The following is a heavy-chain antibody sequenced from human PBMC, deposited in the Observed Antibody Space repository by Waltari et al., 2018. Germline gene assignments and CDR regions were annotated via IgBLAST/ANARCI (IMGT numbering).Heavy chain of an antibody. CDR3: ASGSGVFDF. J-gene: IGHJ4*02. D-gene: IGHD1-26*01. Sequence: EGRLEESGGGLVQPGGSLRLSCQASDLLFSSYAMNWIRQSPEKGLEWIAYIGADPDTVFYADSVSGRFTISRDNAKNSLYLQMDSLRPEDTAVYFCASGSGVFDFWGQGARVTVSS. CDR2: IGADPDTV. V-gene: IGHV3-48*04. CDR1: DLLFSSYA.